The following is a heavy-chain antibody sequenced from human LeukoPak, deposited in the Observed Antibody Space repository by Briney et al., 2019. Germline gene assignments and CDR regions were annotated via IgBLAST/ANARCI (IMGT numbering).Heavy chain of an antibody. D-gene: IGHD6-6*01. CDR2: ISYDGSNK. J-gene: IGHJ5*02. Sequence: PGRSLRLSCAASGFTFSSYAMHWVRQAPGKGLEWVAVISYDGSNKYYADSVKGRFTISRDNSKNTLYLQMNSLRAEDTAVYYCAKGWGTAARYNWFDPWGQGTLVTVSS. V-gene: IGHV3-30-3*01. CDR3: AKGWGTAARYNWFDP. CDR1: GFTFSSYA.